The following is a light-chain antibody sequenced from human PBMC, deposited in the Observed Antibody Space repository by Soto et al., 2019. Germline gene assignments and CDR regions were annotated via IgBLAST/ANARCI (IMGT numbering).Light chain of an antibody. V-gene: IGLV1-51*02. J-gene: IGLJ3*02. CDR3: AAWDTSLSGGV. CDR2: ENN. CDR1: SSNIGSDF. Sequence: QSVLTQPPSVSAAPGQKVTISCSGSSSNIGSDFVSWYQQLLGTAPQLLIYENNKRPSGIPDRSSGSKSATSATLGITGLQTGDEADYYCAAWDTSLSGGVFGGGTKLTVL.